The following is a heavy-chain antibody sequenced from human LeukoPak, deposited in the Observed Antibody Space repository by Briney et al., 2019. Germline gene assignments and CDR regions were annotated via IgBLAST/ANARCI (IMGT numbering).Heavy chain of an antibody. Sequence: PSETLSLTCTVSGGSISSSSYYWGWIRQPPGKGLEWIGSIYYSGSTYYNPSLKSRVTISVDKSKNQFSLKLSSVTAADTAVYYCARVFTAAAGPDYYYYYYYMDVWGKGTTVTVSS. J-gene: IGHJ6*03. CDR2: IYYSGST. CDR3: ARVFTAAAGPDYYYYYYYMDV. CDR1: GGSISSSSYY. D-gene: IGHD6-13*01. V-gene: IGHV4-39*07.